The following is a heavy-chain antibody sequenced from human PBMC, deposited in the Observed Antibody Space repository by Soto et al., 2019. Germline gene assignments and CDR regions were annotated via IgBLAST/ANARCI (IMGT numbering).Heavy chain of an antibody. CDR2: ISSSSSYT. D-gene: IGHD3-9*01. Sequence: GGSLRLSCAASGFTFSDYYMSWIRQAPGKGLEWVSYISSSSSYTNYADSVKGRFTISRDNAKNSLYLQMNSLRAEDTAVYYCARGGNVLRYFDWLKNHPDAFDIWGQGTMVTVSS. CDR1: GFTFSDYY. J-gene: IGHJ3*02. CDR3: ARGGNVLRYFDWLKNHPDAFDI. V-gene: IGHV3-11*06.